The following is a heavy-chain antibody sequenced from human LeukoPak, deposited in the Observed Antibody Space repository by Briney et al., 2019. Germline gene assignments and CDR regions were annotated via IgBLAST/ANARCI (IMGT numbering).Heavy chain of an antibody. Sequence: SETLSLTCAVYGGSFRGYYWSWIRQPPGKGLEWIGEINHSGSTNYNPSLKSRVTISVDTSKNQSSLKLSSVTAADTAVYYCARGILEWLSHVYYFDYWGQGTLVTVSS. CDR2: INHSGST. V-gene: IGHV4-34*01. J-gene: IGHJ4*02. CDR3: ARGILEWLSHVYYFDY. CDR1: GGSFRGYY. D-gene: IGHD3-3*01.